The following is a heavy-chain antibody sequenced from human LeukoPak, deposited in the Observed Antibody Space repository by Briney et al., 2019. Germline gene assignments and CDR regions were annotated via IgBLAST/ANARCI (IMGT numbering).Heavy chain of an antibody. D-gene: IGHD3-22*01. Sequence: GGSLRLSCAASGFTVSSNYMSWVRQAPGKGLEWVSVIYSGGSTYYADSVKGRFTISRDNSKNTLYLQMNSLRAEDTAVYYCARAGYYYDSSGCYYVDYWGQGTLVTVSS. CDR1: GFTVSSNY. CDR3: ARAGYYYDSSGCYYVDY. J-gene: IGHJ4*02. V-gene: IGHV3-53*01. CDR2: IYSGGST.